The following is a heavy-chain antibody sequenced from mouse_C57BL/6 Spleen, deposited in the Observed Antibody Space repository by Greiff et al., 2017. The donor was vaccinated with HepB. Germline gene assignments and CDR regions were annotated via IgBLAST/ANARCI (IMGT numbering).Heavy chain of an antibody. Sequence: EVQLQQSGPVLVKPGASVKMSCKASGYTFTDYYMNWVKQSHGKSLEWIGVINPYNGGTSYNQKFKGKATLTVDRSSSTAYMELNSLTSEDSAVYYCARSETVYYAFGCWGQGATVSVAS. V-gene: IGHV1-19*01. J-gene: IGHJ4*01. CDR1: GYTFTDYY. CDR3: ARSETVYYAFGC. CDR2: INPYNGGT. D-gene: IGHD1-1*01.